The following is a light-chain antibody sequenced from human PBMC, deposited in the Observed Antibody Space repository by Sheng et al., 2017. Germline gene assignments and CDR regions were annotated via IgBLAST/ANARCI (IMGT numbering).Light chain of an antibody. J-gene: IGLJ2*01. CDR1: SSNIGAGYD. CDR3: QAWDSSTGVV. Sequence: QSVLTQPPSVSGAPGQRVTISCTGSSSNIGAGYDVHWYQQLPGTAPKLLIYGNSNRPSGVPDRFSGSKSGTSASLAITGLQAEDEADYYCQAWDSSTGVVFGGGTKLTVL. CDR2: GNS. V-gene: IGLV1-40*01.